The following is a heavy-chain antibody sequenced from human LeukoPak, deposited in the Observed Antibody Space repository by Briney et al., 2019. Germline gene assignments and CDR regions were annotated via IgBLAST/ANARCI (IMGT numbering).Heavy chain of an antibody. V-gene: IGHV3-23*01. J-gene: IGHJ4*02. CDR1: GFTFSSYA. D-gene: IGHD3-9*01. CDR3: AKDLDILPGYSFDY. CDR2: ISGSGGST. Sequence: PGGSLRLSCAASGFTFSSYAMSWVRQAPGRGLEWVSAISGSGGSTYYADSVKGRFTISRDNSKNTLYLQMNSLRAEDTAVYYCAKDLDILPGYSFDYWGQGTLVSVSS.